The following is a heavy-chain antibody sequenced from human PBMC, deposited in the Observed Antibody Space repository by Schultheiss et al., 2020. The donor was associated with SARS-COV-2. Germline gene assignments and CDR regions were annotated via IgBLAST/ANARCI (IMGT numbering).Heavy chain of an antibody. J-gene: IGHJ6*02. CDR2: VGGSGAGA. CDR3: AKSRIMATYYYYGMDV. Sequence: GESLKISCAASGFNLRIYAMSWVRQAPGKGLEWVSSVGGSGAGAHYADSVKGRFTVSKDNSKNALLLQMNSLRAEDTAIYYCAKSRIMATYYYYGMDVWGQGTTVTVSS. CDR1: GFNLRIYA. V-gene: IGHV3-23*01. D-gene: IGHD2-8*01.